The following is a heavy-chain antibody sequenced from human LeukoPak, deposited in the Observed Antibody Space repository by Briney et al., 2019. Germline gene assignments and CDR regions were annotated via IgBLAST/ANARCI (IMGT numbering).Heavy chain of an antibody. V-gene: IGHV3-64*01. Sequence: GGSLRLSCAASGFTFSSYAMHWVRQAPGKGLEYVSAISSNGGSTSYANSVKGRFTISRDNAKNTLYLQMNSLRAEDTAVYYCTRDLDYGGKSNFDYWGQGTLVTVSS. CDR2: ISSNGGST. J-gene: IGHJ4*02. CDR3: TRDLDYGGKSNFDY. CDR1: GFTFSSYA. D-gene: IGHD4-23*01.